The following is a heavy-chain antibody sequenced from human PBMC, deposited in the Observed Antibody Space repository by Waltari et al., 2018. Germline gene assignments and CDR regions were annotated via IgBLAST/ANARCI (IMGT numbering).Heavy chain of an antibody. CDR1: GFTFSSYW. CDR2: IKQDGSEK. V-gene: IGHV3-7*03. CDR3: ARVAMIVVVIFDY. Sequence: EVQLVESGGGLVQPGGSLRLSCAASGFTFSSYWMSWVRQAPGKGLEWVANIKQDGSEKYYVDSVKGRFTIARDNAKNSLYLQMNSLRAEDTAVYYCARVAMIVVVIFDYWGQGTLVTVSS. D-gene: IGHD3-22*01. J-gene: IGHJ4*02.